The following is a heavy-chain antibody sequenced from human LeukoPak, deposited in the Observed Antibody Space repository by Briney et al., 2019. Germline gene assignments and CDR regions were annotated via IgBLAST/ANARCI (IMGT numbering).Heavy chain of an antibody. D-gene: IGHD5-18*01. Sequence: PGGSLRLSCAASGFTFSSYAMSWVRQAPGKGLEWVSAISGSGGSTYYADSVKGRFTISRDNSKNTLYLQMNSLRAEDTAVYYYAKGGSYSYGYNYFDYWGQGTLVTVSS. CDR1: GFTFSSYA. V-gene: IGHV3-23*01. CDR2: ISGSGGST. CDR3: AKGGSYSYGYNYFDY. J-gene: IGHJ4*02.